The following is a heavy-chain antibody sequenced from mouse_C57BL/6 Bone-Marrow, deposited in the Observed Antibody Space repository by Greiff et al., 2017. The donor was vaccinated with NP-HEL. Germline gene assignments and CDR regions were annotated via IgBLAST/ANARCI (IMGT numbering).Heavy chain of an antibody. D-gene: IGHD2-2*01. CDR1: GYTFTNYW. V-gene: IGHV1-63*01. Sequence: LQESGAELVRPGTSVKMSCKASGYTFTNYWIGWAKQRPGHGLEWIGDIYPGGGYTNYNEKFKGKATLTADKSSSTAYMQFSSLTSEDSAIYYCFYYGYDGAWFAYWGQGTLVTVSA. J-gene: IGHJ3*01. CDR2: IYPGGGYT. CDR3: FYYGYDGAWFAY.